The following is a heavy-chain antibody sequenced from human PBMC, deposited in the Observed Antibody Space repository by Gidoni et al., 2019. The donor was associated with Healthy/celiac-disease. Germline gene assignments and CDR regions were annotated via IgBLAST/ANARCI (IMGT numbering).Heavy chain of an antibody. CDR2: IYYSGST. J-gene: IGHJ6*03. Sequence: SIYYSGSTYYNPSLKSRVTISVDTSKNQFSLKLSSVTAADTAVYYCARHVIRRVSYYMDVWGKGTTVTVSS. V-gene: IGHV4-39*01. CDR3: ARHVIRRVSYYMDV. D-gene: IGHD3-3*01.